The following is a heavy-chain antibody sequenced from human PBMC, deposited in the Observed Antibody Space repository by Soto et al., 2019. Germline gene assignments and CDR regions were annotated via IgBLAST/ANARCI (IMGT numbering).Heavy chain of an antibody. CDR1: GFSISSSW. J-gene: IGHJ4*02. D-gene: IGHD3-16*02. CDR3: ARDFSYQRFDH. Sequence: GGSLRLSCVASGFSISSSWICLVRQTPGKGLEWVTNINQDGSQVAYADAVKGRFTVSRDNAKNAVYLQMNSLTVEDTAVYFCARDFSYQRFDHWGQGALVTVSS. CDR2: INQDGSQV. V-gene: IGHV3-7*01.